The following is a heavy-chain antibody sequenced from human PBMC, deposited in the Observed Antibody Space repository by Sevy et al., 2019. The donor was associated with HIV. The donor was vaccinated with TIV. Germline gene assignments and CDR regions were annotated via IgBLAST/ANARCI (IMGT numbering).Heavy chain of an antibody. CDR1: GYTFTSYG. Sequence: ASVKDSCEASGYTFTSYGISWVRQAPGQGLEWMGWISAYTGSTHYAQKLQGRVIMTTDTSTSTAYLELRSLRSDDTAVYYCARDSESSAWDAFDIWGQGTMVTVSS. J-gene: IGHJ3*02. V-gene: IGHV1-18*01. CDR2: ISAYTGST. D-gene: IGHD6-19*01. CDR3: ARDSESSAWDAFDI.